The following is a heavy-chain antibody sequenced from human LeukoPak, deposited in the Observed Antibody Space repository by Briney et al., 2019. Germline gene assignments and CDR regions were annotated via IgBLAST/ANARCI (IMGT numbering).Heavy chain of an antibody. V-gene: IGHV4-39*01. CDR3: ARLPDYYDSGIDY. D-gene: IGHD3-22*01. CDR2: IYYSGST. J-gene: IGHJ4*02. Sequence: SETLSLTCTVSGGSISSSSYYWGWIRQPPGKGLEWIGSIYYSGSTYYNPSLKSRVTISVDTSKNQFSLKLSSVTAADTAVYYCARLPDYYDSGIDYWGQGTLVTVSS. CDR1: GGSISSSSYY.